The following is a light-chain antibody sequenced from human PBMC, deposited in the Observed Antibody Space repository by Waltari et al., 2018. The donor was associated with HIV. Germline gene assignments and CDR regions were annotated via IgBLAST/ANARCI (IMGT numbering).Light chain of an antibody. CDR2: EVS. J-gene: IGLJ3*02. Sequence: QSALTQPASVSGSPGQSITISCTGTSSDYNSVSWYQHHPGQAPTVIIYEVSNRPSGVSNRFSGSKSGYTASLTISGLQAEDEADYFCTSYISSSTPVFGGGTKVTVL. V-gene: IGLV2-14*01. CDR1: SSDYNS. CDR3: TSYISSSTPV.